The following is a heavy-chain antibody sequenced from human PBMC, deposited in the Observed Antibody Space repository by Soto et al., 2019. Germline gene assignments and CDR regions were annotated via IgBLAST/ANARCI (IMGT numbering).Heavy chain of an antibody. D-gene: IGHD2-15*01. J-gene: IGHJ6*04. CDR1: GFTFSNAW. CDR3: TSVVVVAALGDV. CDR2: IKSKTDGGTT. Sequence: PGGSLILSCAASGFTFSNAWMSWVRQAPGKGLEWVGRIKSKTDGGTTDHAAPVKGRFTISRDDSKNTLYLQMNSLKTEDTAVYYCTSVVVVAALGDVWGKGTTVTVSS. V-gene: IGHV3-15*01.